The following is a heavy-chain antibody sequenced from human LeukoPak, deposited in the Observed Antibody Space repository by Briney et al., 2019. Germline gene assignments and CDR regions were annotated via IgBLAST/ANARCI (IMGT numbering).Heavy chain of an antibody. CDR2: IIPIFGTA. CDR3: ARVRYGYDFAPYYMDV. Sequence: SVEVSCKXSGGTFSSYAISWVRQAPGQGLEWMGRIIPIFGTANYAQKFQGRVTITTDESTSTAYMELSSLRSEDTAVYYCARVRYGYDFAPYYMDVWGKGTTVTVSS. V-gene: IGHV1-69*05. J-gene: IGHJ6*03. D-gene: IGHD5-12*01. CDR1: GGTFSSYA.